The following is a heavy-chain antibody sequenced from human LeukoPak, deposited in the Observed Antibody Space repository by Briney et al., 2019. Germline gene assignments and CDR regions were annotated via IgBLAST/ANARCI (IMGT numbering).Heavy chain of an antibody. CDR3: AKEGEDYYDSSGYWYPPGTRFYYFDY. Sequence: QSGGSLRLSCTASGFTFSAYPMTWVRQAPGKGLEWVSYISGSGDIIYYADSVKGRFTISRDNSKNTLYLQMNSLRAEDTAVYYCAKEGEDYYDSSGYWYPPGTRFYYFDYWGQGTLVTVSS. D-gene: IGHD3-22*01. CDR1: GFTFSAYP. V-gene: IGHV3-23*01. CDR2: ISGSGDII. J-gene: IGHJ4*02.